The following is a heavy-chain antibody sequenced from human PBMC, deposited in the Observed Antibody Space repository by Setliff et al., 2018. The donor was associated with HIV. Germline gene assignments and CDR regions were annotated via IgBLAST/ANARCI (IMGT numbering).Heavy chain of an antibody. D-gene: IGHD5-12*01. J-gene: IGHJ6*02. V-gene: IGHV1-69*10. CDR3: ARQEVARQYFNNGTDV. CDR2: IIVTVDIA. CDR1: GGTFSNSA. Sequence: GASVKVSCKASGGTFSNSAINWVRQAPGQGLEWMGGIIVTVDIANYAQKFQGRVTITADKLTNTVYMDLSGLRPDDTAVYYCARQEVARQYFNNGTDVWGQGTTVTVSS.